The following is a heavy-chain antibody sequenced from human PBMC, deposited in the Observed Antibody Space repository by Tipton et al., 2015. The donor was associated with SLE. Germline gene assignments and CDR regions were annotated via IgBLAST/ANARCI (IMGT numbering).Heavy chain of an antibody. CDR2: LYYSGST. J-gene: IGHJ4*02. Sequence: TLSLTCTVSGVSISSGGHYWSWLRQLPGKGLEWIGYLYYSGSTEYNPSLKSRVTISIDSSKSQLSLNLSSVTAADTAVYYCARGGVGGYDYFDYWGQGALVTVSS. D-gene: IGHD5-12*01. CDR1: GVSISSGGHY. V-gene: IGHV4-31*03. CDR3: ARGGVGGYDYFDY.